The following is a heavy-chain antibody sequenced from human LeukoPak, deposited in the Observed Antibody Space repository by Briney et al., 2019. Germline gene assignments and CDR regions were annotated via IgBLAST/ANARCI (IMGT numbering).Heavy chain of an antibody. D-gene: IGHD6-6*01. J-gene: IGHJ4*02. V-gene: IGHV4-61*08. Sequence: SETLSLTCAVSGGSISSGGYSWSWIRQPPGKGLEWIGYIYYSGSTNYNPSLKGRVTISVDTSKNQFSLKLSSVTAADTAVYYCARLDSSKAPDYWGQGTLVTVSS. CDR2: IYYSGST. CDR3: ARLDSSKAPDY. CDR1: GGSISSGGYS.